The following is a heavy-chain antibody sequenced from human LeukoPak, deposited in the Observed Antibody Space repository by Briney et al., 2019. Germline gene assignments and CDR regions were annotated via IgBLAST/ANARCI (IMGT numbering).Heavy chain of an antibody. V-gene: IGHV1-8*01. Sequence: ASVKVSCKASGYTFTSYDINWVRQATGQGLEWMGWMNPNSGNTGYAQKFQGRFTITRSTSISTAYMELSSLRSEDTAVYYCYLNVGSDFDYWGQGTLVTVSS. CDR1: GYTFTSYD. J-gene: IGHJ4*02. CDR2: MNPNSGNT. D-gene: IGHD2/OR15-2a*01. CDR3: YLNVGSDFDY.